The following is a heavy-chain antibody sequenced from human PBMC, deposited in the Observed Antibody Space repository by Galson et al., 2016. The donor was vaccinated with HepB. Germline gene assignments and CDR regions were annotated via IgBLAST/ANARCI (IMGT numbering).Heavy chain of an antibody. CDR1: GFSIGDTY. D-gene: IGHD3-9*01. CDR2: IYRGGST. Sequence: SLRLSCAASGFSIGDTYMSWVRQARGKGLEWVSMIYRGGSTFYADSVEGRFTITRDTSKNTVFLQQNSPSVEDTAIYYCARSPFDYDNLDVGSYFDSWGQGTRVTVPS. J-gene: IGHJ4*02. V-gene: IGHV3-53*01. CDR3: ARSPFDYDNLDVGSYFDS.